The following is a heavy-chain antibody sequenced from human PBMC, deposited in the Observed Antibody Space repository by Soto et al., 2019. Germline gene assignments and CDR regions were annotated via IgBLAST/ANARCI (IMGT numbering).Heavy chain of an antibody. D-gene: IGHD3-16*02. CDR2: IFPKFGTT. J-gene: IGHJ6*02. Sequence: QVQLVQSGAEVKKPGSSVKVSCKASGDTDTNYVISWVRQAPGQGLEWMGGIFPKFGTTYSAQRLQDRLTITADERTSTFYMQLSSLRLDDTAVYYCEAEMTFGKLSVVWGQGTTVTVSS. CDR3: EAEMTFGKLSVV. V-gene: IGHV1-69*01. CDR1: GDTDTNYV.